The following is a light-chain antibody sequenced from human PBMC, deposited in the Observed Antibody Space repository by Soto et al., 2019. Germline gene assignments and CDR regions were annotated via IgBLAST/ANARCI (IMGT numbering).Light chain of an antibody. J-gene: IGLJ2*01. CDR3: TSYTTSSTMI. CDR1: SSDVGGYNY. Sequence: QSVLTQPASVSGSPGQSITISCTGTSSDVGGYNYVSWYQQHPGKAPKLMIYDVSNRPSGVSNRFSGSKSDNTASLSISWLQDEYEADYYFTSYTTSSTMIFVGGTKLTAL. CDR2: DVS. V-gene: IGLV2-14*01.